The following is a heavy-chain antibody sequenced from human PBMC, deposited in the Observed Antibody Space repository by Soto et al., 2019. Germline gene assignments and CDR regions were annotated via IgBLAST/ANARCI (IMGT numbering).Heavy chain of an antibody. V-gene: IGHV3-23*01. CDR3: TIAAIGDSISYRMDV. D-gene: IGHD3-16*02. J-gene: IGHJ6*01. CDR2: INSDGDQK. Sequence: EVHLLESGGGLVQPGGSLRLSCAASRFTFSSFAMSWVRQAPGKGLEWVSNINSDGDQKNYADSVKGRFTISRDNSENTMYLRMSSLSTDDTDVYYCTIAAIGDSISYRMDVWGQGSTVIV. CDR1: RFTFSSFA.